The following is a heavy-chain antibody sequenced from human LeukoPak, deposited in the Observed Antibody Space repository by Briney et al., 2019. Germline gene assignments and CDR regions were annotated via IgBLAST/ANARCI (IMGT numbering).Heavy chain of an antibody. CDR3: ARDPRSGWWTDAFDI. D-gene: IGHD6-19*01. Sequence: GASVKVSCKASGYTFTGYYMHWVRQAPGQGLEWMGWINPNSGGTNYAQKFQGRVTMTRDTSISTAYMELSRLRSDDTAVYYCARDPRSGWWTDAFDIWGQGTMVTVSS. CDR1: GYTFTGYY. CDR2: INPNSGGT. V-gene: IGHV1-2*02. J-gene: IGHJ3*02.